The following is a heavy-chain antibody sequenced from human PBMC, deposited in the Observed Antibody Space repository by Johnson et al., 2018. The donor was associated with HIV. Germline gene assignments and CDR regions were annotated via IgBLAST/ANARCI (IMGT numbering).Heavy chain of an antibody. Sequence: VQLVESGGGLVQPGRSLRLSCAASGFTFDDYGMHWVRQAPGKGLEWVSGISWNSGSVGYADSVKGRFTISRDNAKNSLYLQMNSLRAEDTAVYYCASEGDGSGAFDIWGQGTMVTVAS. V-gene: IGHV3-9*01. CDR1: GFTFDDYG. CDR2: ISWNSGSV. D-gene: IGHD3-10*01. J-gene: IGHJ3*02. CDR3: ASEGDGSGAFDI.